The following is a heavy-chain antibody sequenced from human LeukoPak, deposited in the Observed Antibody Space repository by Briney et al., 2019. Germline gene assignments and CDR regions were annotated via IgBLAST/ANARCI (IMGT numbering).Heavy chain of an antibody. J-gene: IGHJ4*02. CDR1: GGTFSIYA. CDR2: ISGSGGST. CDR3: AKNWEYYYDSSGYPDY. V-gene: IGHV3-23*01. D-gene: IGHD3-22*01. Sequence: ASVKVSCKASGGTFSIYAMSWVRQAPGKGLEWVSAISGSGGSTYYADSVKGRFAISRDNSKNTLYLQMNSLRAEDTAVYYCAKNWEYYYDSSGYPDYWGQGTLVTVSS.